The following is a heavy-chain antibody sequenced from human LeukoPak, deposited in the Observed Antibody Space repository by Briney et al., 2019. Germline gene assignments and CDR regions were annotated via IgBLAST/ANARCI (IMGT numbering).Heavy chain of an antibody. Sequence: ASVKVSCKASGGTSSSYAISWVRQAPGQGLEWMGGIIPIFGTANYAQKFQGRVTITTDESTSTAYMELSSLRSEDTAVYYCARSRTIPAYSSSWYEDYWGQGTLVTVSS. D-gene: IGHD6-13*01. J-gene: IGHJ4*02. CDR2: IIPIFGTA. V-gene: IGHV1-69*05. CDR3: ARSRTIPAYSSSWYEDY. CDR1: GGTSSSYA.